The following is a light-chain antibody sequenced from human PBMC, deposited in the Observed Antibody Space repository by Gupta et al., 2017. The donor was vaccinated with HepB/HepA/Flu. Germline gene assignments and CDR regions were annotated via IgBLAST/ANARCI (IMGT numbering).Light chain of an antibody. CDR3: QQDHTAPST. J-gene: IGKJ4*01. Sequence: DIVMTQSPDALAVSLGERATINCKSSQSVLYSSNSKNYLAWYQQKPGQPPKLLISWASTRESGVPDRFSGSGSGTDFTLTISSLHAEDVAVYYCQQDHTAPSTFGGGTKVEIK. V-gene: IGKV4-1*01. CDR1: QSVLYSSNSKNY. CDR2: WAS.